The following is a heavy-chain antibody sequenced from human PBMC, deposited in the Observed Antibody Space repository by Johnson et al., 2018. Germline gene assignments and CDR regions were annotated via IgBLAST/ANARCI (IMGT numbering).Heavy chain of an antibody. CDR1: GGTFSSYA. J-gene: IGHJ6*02. Sequence: HVQLVESGAEVQKPGSSVKVSCKASGGTFSSYAISWVRQAPGQGLEWMGGIIPIFGTANYAQKLQGRVTITADESTSTAYMELSSLRSEATAVYYCSRGIAVAGVAYYYGMDVWGQGTTVTVSS. V-gene: IGHV1-69*12. CDR2: IIPIFGTA. CDR3: SRGIAVAGVAYYYGMDV. D-gene: IGHD6-19*01.